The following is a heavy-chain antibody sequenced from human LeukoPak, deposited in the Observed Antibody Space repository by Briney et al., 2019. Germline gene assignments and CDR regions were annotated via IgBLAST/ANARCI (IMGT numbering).Heavy chain of an antibody. CDR3: AREGSLVSQLRASHAFDI. CDR2: ISSSSSTI. V-gene: IGHV3-48*01. J-gene: IGHJ3*02. D-gene: IGHD2-2*01. CDR1: GFTFSSYS. Sequence: GGSLRLSCAASGFTFSSYSMNWVRQAPGKGLEWVSYISSSSSTIYYADSVKGRFTISRDNAKNSLYLQMNSLRAEDTAVYYCAREGSLVSQLRASHAFDIWGQGTMVTVSS.